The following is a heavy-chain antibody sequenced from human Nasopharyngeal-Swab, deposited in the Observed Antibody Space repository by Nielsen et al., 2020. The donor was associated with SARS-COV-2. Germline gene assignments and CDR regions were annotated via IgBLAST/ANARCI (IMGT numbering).Heavy chain of an antibody. CDR2: IWYDGSNK. CDR1: GFTFSSYG. Sequence: GGSLRLSCAASGFTFSSYGMHWVRQAPGKGLEWVAVIWYDGSNKYYADSVKGRFTISRDNSKNTLYLQMNSLRAEDTAVYYCAREGDYYYDSSYGMDVWGQGTTVTVSS. CDR3: AREGDYYYDSSYGMDV. V-gene: IGHV3-33*01. D-gene: IGHD3-22*01. J-gene: IGHJ6*02.